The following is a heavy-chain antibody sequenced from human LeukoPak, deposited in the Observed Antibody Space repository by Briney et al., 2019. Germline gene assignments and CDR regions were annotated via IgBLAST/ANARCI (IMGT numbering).Heavy chain of an antibody. J-gene: IGHJ5*02. CDR1: GFTFSDYA. D-gene: IGHD3-22*01. V-gene: IGHV3-23*01. CDR2: ICGGGGIK. CDR3: AKHDPRRVVITNWFDP. Sequence: PGGSLRLSCAASGFTFSDYAISWVRQAPGKGLEWVSVICGGGGIKYYADSVKGRFTISRGNSKNTLYLQMNSLRAEGTAVYYCAKHDPRRVVITNWFDPWGQGTRVTVSS.